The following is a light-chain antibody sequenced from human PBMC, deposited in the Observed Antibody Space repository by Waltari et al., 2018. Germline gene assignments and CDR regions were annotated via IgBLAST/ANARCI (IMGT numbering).Light chain of an antibody. V-gene: IGLV2-14*01. Sequence: QSALTQPASVSGSPGQSITISCTGTSSDVGAYKFVSWYQHPAGEAPKLILYEVTNRPSGVSDRFSGSKSGNTASLTISGLQAEDEADYHCTSFTTRTTWVFGGGTK. CDR3: TSFTTRTTWV. J-gene: IGLJ3*02. CDR1: SSDVGAYKF. CDR2: EVT.